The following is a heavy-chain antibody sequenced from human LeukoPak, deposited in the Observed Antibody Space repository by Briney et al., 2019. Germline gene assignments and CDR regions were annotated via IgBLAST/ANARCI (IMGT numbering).Heavy chain of an antibody. V-gene: IGHV1-2*02. CDR3: ARALRAGAGTPYYYMDV. CDR2: INPNSGGT. J-gene: IGHJ6*03. CDR1: GYTLTELS. D-gene: IGHD6-19*01. Sequence: ASVKVSCKVSGYTLTELSMHWVRQAPGKGLEWMGWINPNSGGTNYAQKFQGRVTMTRDTSISTAYMELSRLRSDDTAVYYCARALRAGAGTPYYYMDVWGKGTTVTVSS.